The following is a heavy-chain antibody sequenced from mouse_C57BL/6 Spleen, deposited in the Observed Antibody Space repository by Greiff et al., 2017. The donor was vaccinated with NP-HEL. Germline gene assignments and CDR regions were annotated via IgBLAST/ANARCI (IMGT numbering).Heavy chain of an antibody. J-gene: IGHJ4*01. CDR2: INPYNGGT. CDR1: GYTFTDYY. CDR3: AREEGDVGD. V-gene: IGHV1-19*01. D-gene: IGHD3-1*01. Sequence: VQLQQSGPVLVKPGASVKMSCKASGYTFTDYYMNWVKQSHGKSLEWIGVINPYNGGTSYNQKFKGKATLTVDKSSSTAYMELNSLTSEDSAVYYCAREEGDVGDWGQGTSVTVSS.